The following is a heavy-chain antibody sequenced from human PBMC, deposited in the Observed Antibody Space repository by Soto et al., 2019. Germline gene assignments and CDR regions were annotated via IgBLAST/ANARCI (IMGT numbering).Heavy chain of an antibody. D-gene: IGHD2-15*01. CDR1: GFTFSNAW. Sequence: GESLKISCAASGFTFSNAWMNWVRQAPGKGLEWVGRIKSKTDGGTTDYAAPVKGRFTISRDDSKNTLYLQMNSLKTEDTAVYYCTTEDIVVVVAATILWGQGTLVTVSS. J-gene: IGHJ4*02. V-gene: IGHV3-15*07. CDR2: IKSKTDGGTT. CDR3: TTEDIVVVVAATIL.